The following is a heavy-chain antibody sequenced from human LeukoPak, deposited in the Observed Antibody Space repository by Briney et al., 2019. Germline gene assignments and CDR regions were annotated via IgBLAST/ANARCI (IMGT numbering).Heavy chain of an antibody. CDR2: INTKTGNP. Sequence: ASVKVSCKASGYSFTKYAMNWVRQAPGHGLEWMGWINTKTGNPTYAQGFTGRFVFSLDTSVSTAFLQISSRKAEDTAVYYCARISGDFGHLGDPWGQGTLVTVSS. CDR1: GYSFTKYA. V-gene: IGHV7-4-1*02. J-gene: IGHJ5*02. CDR3: ARISGDFGHLGDP. D-gene: IGHD3-16*01.